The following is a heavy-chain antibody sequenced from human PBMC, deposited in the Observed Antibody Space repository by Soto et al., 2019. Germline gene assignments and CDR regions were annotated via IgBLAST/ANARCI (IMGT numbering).Heavy chain of an antibody. CDR1: GFTFSSYV. CDR2: IIVSGGST. CDR3: AKEIGETRTAFPVYYYYGLDV. J-gene: IGHJ6*02. Sequence: LRLSCAASGFTFSSYVMSWVRQAPGKGLEWVSTIIVSGGSTYYADSVKGRFTISRDNSKNTLYLQMNSLRAEDTALYYCAKEIGETRTAFPVYYYYGLDVWGQGTTVTVSS. D-gene: IGHD1-7*01. V-gene: IGHV3-23*01.